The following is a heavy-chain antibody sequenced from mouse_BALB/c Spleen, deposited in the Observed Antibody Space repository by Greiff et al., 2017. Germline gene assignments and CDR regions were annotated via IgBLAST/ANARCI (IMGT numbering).Heavy chain of an antibody. J-gene: IGHJ4*01. D-gene: IGHD2-2*01. CDR3: ARSYGYDGAMDY. V-gene: IGHV5-17*02. Sequence: EVNVVESGGGLVQPGGSRKLSCAASGFTFSSFGMHWVRQAPEKGLEWVAYISSGSSTIYYADTVKGRFTISRDNPKNTLFLQMTSLRSEDTAMYYCARSYGYDGAMDYWGQGTSVTVSS. CDR1: GFTFSSFG. CDR2: ISSGSSTI.